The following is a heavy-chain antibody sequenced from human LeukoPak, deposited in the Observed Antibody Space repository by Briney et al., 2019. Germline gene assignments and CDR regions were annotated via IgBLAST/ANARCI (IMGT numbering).Heavy chain of an antibody. CDR1: GFTFSSYG. D-gene: IGHD6-13*01. J-gene: IGHJ6*04. Sequence: PGGSLRLSCAASGFTFSSYGMHWVRQAPGKGLEWVAVIWYDGSNKYYADSVKGRFTISRDNSKNTLYLQMNSLRVEDTAVYYCARGQQLVRQKYYYYYGMDVWGKGTTVTVSS. CDR3: ARGQQLVRQKYYYYYGMDV. CDR2: IWYDGSNK. V-gene: IGHV3-33*01.